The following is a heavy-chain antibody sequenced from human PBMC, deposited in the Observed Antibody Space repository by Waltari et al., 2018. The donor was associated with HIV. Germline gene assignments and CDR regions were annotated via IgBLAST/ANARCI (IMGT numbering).Heavy chain of an antibody. CDR1: GFTFSSYN. CDR3: ARRQAPYWYFDL. CDR2: ISSSNNNV. J-gene: IGHJ2*01. Sequence: QLVESGGGLVKAGGALRLSCAASGFTFSSYNMNWVRQVPGKGLEWGSSISSSNNNVFYGDSVKGRFTISRDNAKKSLFLQMNSLRGEDTAIYYCARRQAPYWYFDLWGRGTLVTVSS. V-gene: IGHV3-21*02.